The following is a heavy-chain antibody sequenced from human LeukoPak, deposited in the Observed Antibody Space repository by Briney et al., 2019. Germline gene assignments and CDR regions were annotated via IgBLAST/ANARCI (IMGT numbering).Heavy chain of an antibody. V-gene: IGHV6-1*01. CDR2: TYYGSKWYN. D-gene: IGHD3-10*01. J-gene: IGHJ4*02. Sequence: SQTLSLTCAISGDSVSSNSAAWNWIRQSPSRGLEWLGRTYYGSKWYNDYAVSVKSRITITPGTSKNQFSLQLNSVTPEDTAVYYCAREDRHYYGSGSYSYWGQGTLVTVPS. CDR1: GDSVSSNSAA. CDR3: AREDRHYYGSGSYSY.